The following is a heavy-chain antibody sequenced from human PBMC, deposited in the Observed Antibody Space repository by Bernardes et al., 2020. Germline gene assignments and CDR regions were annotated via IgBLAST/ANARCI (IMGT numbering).Heavy chain of an antibody. CDR3: AKVQRPRTTVTTYYYGMDV. V-gene: IGHV3-23*01. Sequence: GGSLRLSCAASGFTFSSYAMSWVRQAPEKGLEWVSAISGSGGSTYYADSVKGRFTISRDNSKNTLYLQMNSLRAEDTAVYYCAKVQRPRTTVTTYYYGMDVWGKGTTVTVSS. J-gene: IGHJ6*04. D-gene: IGHD4-17*01. CDR2: ISGSGGST. CDR1: GFTFSSYA.